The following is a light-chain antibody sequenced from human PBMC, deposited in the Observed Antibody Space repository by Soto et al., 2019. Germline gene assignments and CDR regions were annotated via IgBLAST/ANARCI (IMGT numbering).Light chain of an antibody. CDR2: GAT. Sequence: IQWTQSPSSLSASVGYRVPIPCLSSQDIAIYLAWYQQKPGEAPKLLIYGATTLQSGVPSRFSGSGSGRAFTLTIINLQPEDFATYFCQQSLSTPPITFGQGTRLEIK. CDR1: QDIAIY. J-gene: IGKJ5*01. V-gene: IGKV1-39*01. CDR3: QQSLSTPPIT.